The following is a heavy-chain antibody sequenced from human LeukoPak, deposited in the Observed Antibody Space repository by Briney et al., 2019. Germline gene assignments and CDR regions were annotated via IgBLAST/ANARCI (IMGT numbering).Heavy chain of an antibody. Sequence: ASVKVSCKASGYTFTSYGISWVRQAPGQGLEWMGWINPNSGGTNYAQKFQGRVTMTRDTSISTAYMELSRLRSDDTAVYYCARDSCPLYLTGYYYYGMDVWGQGTTVTVSS. V-gene: IGHV1-2*02. CDR3: ARDSCPLYLTGYYYYGMDV. D-gene: IGHD2-8*01. CDR2: INPNSGGT. J-gene: IGHJ6*02. CDR1: GYTFTSYG.